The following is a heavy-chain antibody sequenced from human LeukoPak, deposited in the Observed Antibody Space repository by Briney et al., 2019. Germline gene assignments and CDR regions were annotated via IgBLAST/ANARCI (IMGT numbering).Heavy chain of an antibody. J-gene: IGHJ5*02. D-gene: IGHD3-10*01. Sequence: GGSLRLSCAASGFTFSSYGMHWVRQAPGKGLEWVAVISYDGNNKYYADSVKGRFTISRDNSKNTLYLQMNSLRAEDTAVYYCARDQYCYGSGSYYKSWFDPWGQGTLVTVSS. CDR2: ISYDGNNK. CDR1: GFTFSSYG. V-gene: IGHV3-30*03. CDR3: ARDQYCYGSGSYYKSWFDP.